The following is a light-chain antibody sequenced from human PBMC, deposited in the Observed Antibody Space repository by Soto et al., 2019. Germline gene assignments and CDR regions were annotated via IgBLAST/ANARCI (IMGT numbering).Light chain of an antibody. V-gene: IGKV1-9*01. CDR2: AAS. CDR1: QGLSSY. Sequence: DIQLTQSPSFLSASVGDRVTITCRASQGLSSYLAWYQQKPGKAPKLLIYAASTLQSGVPSRFSGSGSGTEFTLTISSLQPEDFAIYYCQQLNSYPAITFGQGTRLEIK. CDR3: QQLNSYPAIT. J-gene: IGKJ5*01.